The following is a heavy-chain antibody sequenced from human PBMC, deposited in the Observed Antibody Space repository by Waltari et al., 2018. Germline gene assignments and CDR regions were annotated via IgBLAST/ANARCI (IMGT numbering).Heavy chain of an antibody. D-gene: IGHD5-18*01. J-gene: IGHJ4*02. V-gene: IGHV4-59*01. CDR2: IYYSGST. CDR3: ARAADSYGSWYVDY. CDR1: GGSISSYY. Sequence: QVQLQESGPGLVKPSETLSLTCTVSGGSISSYYWSWIRQPPGKGLEWIGNIYYSGSTNYKPSLKSRVTISVDTSKNQFSLKLSAVTAADTAVYYCARAADSYGSWYVDYWGQGTLVTVSS.